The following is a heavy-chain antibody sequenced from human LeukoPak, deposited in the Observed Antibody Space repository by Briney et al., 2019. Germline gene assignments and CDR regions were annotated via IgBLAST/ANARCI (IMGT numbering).Heavy chain of an antibody. CDR2: ISGSGGRT. V-gene: IGHV3-23*01. D-gene: IGHD3-22*01. Sequence: VGSQIVSCAASGFTFSSYAMSWVRQAPGKGLEWVSGISGSGGRTDYADSLKGRFIISRDNSKNTLYLQMNSLRAEDTAVYYCAKSPNYYDSSGLDYWGQGTLVSVSS. CDR3: AKSPNYYDSSGLDY. CDR1: GFTFSSYA. J-gene: IGHJ4*02.